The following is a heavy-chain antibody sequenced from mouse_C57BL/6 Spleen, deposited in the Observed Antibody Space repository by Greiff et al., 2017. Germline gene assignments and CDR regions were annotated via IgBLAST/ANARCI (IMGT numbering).Heavy chain of an antibody. J-gene: IGHJ3*01. CDR2: IYPGSGST. CDR3: ARGDFYYGSSYWFAY. Sequence: VQLQQPGAELVKPGASVKMSCKASGYTFTSYWITWVKQRPGQGLEWIGDIYPGSGSTNYNEKFKSKATLTVDTSSSTAYMQLSSLTSEDSAVYYCARGDFYYGSSYWFAYWGQGTLVTVSA. D-gene: IGHD1-1*01. CDR1: GYTFTSYW. V-gene: IGHV1-55*01.